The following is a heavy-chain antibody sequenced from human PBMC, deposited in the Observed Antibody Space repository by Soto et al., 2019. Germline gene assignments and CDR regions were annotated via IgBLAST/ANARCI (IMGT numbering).Heavy chain of an antibody. CDR1: GGSISSYY. D-gene: IGHD2-2*01. CDR2: IYYSGST. Sequence: SETLSITCTVSGGSISSYYWSWIRQPPGKGLEWIGYIYYSGSTNYNPSLKSRVTISVDTSKNQFSLKLSSVTAADTAVYYCARDLQAANYYYYGMDVWGQGTTVTVSS. V-gene: IGHV4-59*01. J-gene: IGHJ6*02. CDR3: ARDLQAANYYYYGMDV.